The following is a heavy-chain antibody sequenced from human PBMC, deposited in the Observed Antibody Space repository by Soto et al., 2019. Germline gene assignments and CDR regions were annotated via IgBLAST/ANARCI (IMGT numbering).Heavy chain of an antibody. CDR1: GYPVTAYY. CDR3: ARGGGVGVAGSTAFDM. D-gene: IGHD6-19*01. V-gene: IGHV1-2*02. Sequence: QLHLVQSGAVVKKPGASVTVSCSASGYPVTAYYMHWVRQAPGRGLEWMGGINPATGAAKYTQTFQGRVTMTRHTSTSTVFMELSGLTSEDTAVFYWARGGGVGVAGSTAFDMWGQGTLVTVSS. CDR2: INPATGAA. J-gene: IGHJ3*02.